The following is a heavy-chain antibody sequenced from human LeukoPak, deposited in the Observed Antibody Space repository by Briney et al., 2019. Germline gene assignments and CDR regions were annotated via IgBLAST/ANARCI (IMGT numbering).Heavy chain of an antibody. D-gene: IGHD2-2*01. V-gene: IGHV3-21*04. CDR1: GFTFSSYS. CDR3: VDCGSTSCQFDY. J-gene: IGHJ4*02. CDR2: ISSSSSYI. Sequence: PGGSPRLSCAASGFTFSSYSMNWVRQAPGKGLEWVSSISSSSSYIYYADSVKGRFTISRDNSKNTLYPQMNSLRADDTAVYYCVDCGSTSCQFDYWGQGTLVTVSS.